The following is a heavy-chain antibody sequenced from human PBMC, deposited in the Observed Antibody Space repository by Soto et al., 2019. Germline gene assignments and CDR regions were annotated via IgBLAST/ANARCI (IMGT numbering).Heavy chain of an antibody. V-gene: IGHV3-30*18. D-gene: IGHD2-21*01. CDR2: ISYDGSNK. CDR3: AKGRIPFDY. CDR1: GFTFSSYG. Sequence: PGGSLRLSCAASGFTFSSYGMHWVRQAPGKGLEWVAVISYDGSNKYYADSVKGRFTFSRDNSKNTLYLQMNSLRAEDTAVYYCAKGRIPFDYWGQGTLVTVSS. J-gene: IGHJ4*02.